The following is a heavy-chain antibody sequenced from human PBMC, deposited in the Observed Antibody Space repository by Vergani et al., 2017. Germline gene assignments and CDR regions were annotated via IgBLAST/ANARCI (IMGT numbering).Heavy chain of an antibody. CDR2: IYYSGST. Sequence: QVQLQESGPGLVKPSPTLSLTCTVSGGSISSGDYYWIWVRQPPGKGLEWIGYIYYSGSTYYNPSLKSRLTISVDTSKNQFSLKLSSVTAADTAVYYCARDSPGGYYGSEGWCDPWGQGTLVTVSS. V-gene: IGHV4-30-4*08. J-gene: IGHJ5*02. CDR1: GGSISSGDYY. D-gene: IGHD3-10*01. CDR3: ARDSPGGYYGSEGWCDP.